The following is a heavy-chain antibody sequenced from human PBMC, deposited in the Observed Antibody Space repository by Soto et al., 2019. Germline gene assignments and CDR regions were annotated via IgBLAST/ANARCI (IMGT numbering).Heavy chain of an antibody. CDR2: FIPIFGTA. D-gene: IGHD6-13*01. Sequence: QVQLVPSGAEVKKPGSSVKVSCQASGGTFSSYGFSWVRQAPGQGLEWMGGFIPIFGTANYAQKFQGRVTITADESTSTAYMELSSLKAEDTAVYYCARSPLSRSWSGPFDYWGQGTLVTVSS. CDR3: ARSPLSRSWSGPFDY. CDR1: GGTFSSYG. V-gene: IGHV1-69*01. J-gene: IGHJ4*02.